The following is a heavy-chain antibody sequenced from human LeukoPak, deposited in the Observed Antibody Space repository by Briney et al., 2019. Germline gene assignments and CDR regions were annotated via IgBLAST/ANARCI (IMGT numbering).Heavy chain of an antibody. Sequence: SETLSLTRTVSGGSISSYYWSWIRQPPGKGLEWIGYIYYSGSTNYNPSLKSRVTISVDTSKNQFSLKLSSVTAAGTAVYYCARVDFWSGLRWGQGTLVTVSS. CDR2: IYYSGST. CDR1: GGSISSYY. D-gene: IGHD3-3*01. V-gene: IGHV4-59*01. J-gene: IGHJ4*02. CDR3: ARVDFWSGLR.